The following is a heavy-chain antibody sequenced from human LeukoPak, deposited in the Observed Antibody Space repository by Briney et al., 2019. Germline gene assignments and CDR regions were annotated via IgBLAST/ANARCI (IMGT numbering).Heavy chain of an antibody. CDR3: ARESTIFGVVLFDY. CDR1: GYTFTSYA. D-gene: IGHD3-3*01. V-gene: IGHV7-4-1*02. CDR2: INTNTGNP. J-gene: IGHJ4*02. Sequence: ASVKVSCKASGYTFTSYAMNWVRQAPGQGLEWMGWINTNTGNPTYAQGFTGRFVFSLDTSVSTAYLQISSLKAEDTAVYYCARESTIFGVVLFDYWGQGTLVTVSS.